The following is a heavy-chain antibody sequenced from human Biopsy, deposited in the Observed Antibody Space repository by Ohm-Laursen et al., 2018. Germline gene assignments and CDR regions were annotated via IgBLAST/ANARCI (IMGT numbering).Heavy chain of an antibody. D-gene: IGHD1-26*01. Sequence: SETLSLACAVSGYSISSGYYWGWIRQPPGKGLEWIGSISHSGSTYYNPSLESRVTMSVDTSKNQFSMNLRSVTAADTAVYYCARGTGRYYVYGAFDIWGQGTVVTVSS. CDR2: ISHSGST. V-gene: IGHV4-38-2*01. J-gene: IGHJ3*02. CDR3: ARGTGRYYVYGAFDI. CDR1: GYSISSGYY.